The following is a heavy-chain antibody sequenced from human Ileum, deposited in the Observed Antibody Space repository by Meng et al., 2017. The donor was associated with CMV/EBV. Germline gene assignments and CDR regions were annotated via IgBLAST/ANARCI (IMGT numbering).Heavy chain of an antibody. CDR2: VNGGGSDT. Sequence: GESLKISCAASGFTFSSHAMNWVRQAPGKGLEWVSEVNGGGSDTYYADSVKGRFTISRDNSKSTLFLQMNSLRAEDTAVYYCAKYDLQWLVRGGFDYWGQGTLVTVSS. J-gene: IGHJ4*02. V-gene: IGHV3-23*01. CDR1: GFTFSSHA. D-gene: IGHD6-19*01. CDR3: AKYDLQWLVRGGFDY.